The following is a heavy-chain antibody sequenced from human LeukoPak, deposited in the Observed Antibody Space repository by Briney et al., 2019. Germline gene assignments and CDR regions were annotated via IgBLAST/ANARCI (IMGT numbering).Heavy chain of an antibody. CDR1: GGSISSGGYY. Sequence: SQTLSLTCTVSGGSISSGGYYWSWIRQHPGKGLEWIGYIYYSGSTYYNPSLKSRVTISVDTSKNQFSLKLSSVTAADTAVYYCARDRRLTTVTTRWDWFDPWGQGTLVTVSS. D-gene: IGHD4-17*01. CDR3: ARDRRLTTVTTRWDWFDP. CDR2: IYYSGST. J-gene: IGHJ5*02. V-gene: IGHV4-31*03.